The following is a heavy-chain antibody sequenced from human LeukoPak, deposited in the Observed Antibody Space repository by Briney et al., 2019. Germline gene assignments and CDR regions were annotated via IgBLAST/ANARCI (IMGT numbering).Heavy chain of an antibody. J-gene: IGHJ6*02. V-gene: IGHV4-59*01. Sequence: SETLSLTCTVSGGSISSYYWSWIRQPPGKGLEWIGCIYYSGSTNYNPSLKSRVTISVDTSKNQFSLKLSSVTAADTAVYYCARDRTYYYDSSGYPGYYYGMDVWGQGTTVTVSS. CDR2: IYYSGST. D-gene: IGHD3-22*01. CDR3: ARDRTYYYDSSGYPGYYYGMDV. CDR1: GGSISSYY.